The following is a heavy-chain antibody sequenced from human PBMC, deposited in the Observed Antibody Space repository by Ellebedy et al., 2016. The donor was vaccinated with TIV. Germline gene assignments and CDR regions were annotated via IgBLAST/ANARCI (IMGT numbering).Heavy chain of an antibody. CDR3: AREGLKMATILAFDI. CDR2: ISYSGST. V-gene: IGHV4-59*01. Sequence: MPSETLSLTCTVSGGSISSYYWSWIRQPPGKGLEWIGYISYSGSTNYKSSLKSRVTISVETSKNHFSLKLSSVTAADTAVYYCAREGLKMATILAFDIWGQGTMVTVSS. J-gene: IGHJ3*02. D-gene: IGHD5-24*01. CDR1: GGSISSYY.